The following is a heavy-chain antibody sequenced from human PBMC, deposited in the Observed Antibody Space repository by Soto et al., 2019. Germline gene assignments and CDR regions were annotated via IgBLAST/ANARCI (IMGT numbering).Heavy chain of an antibody. CDR2: INHSGST. J-gene: IGHJ6*02. Sequence: TSETLSLTCAVYGGSFSGYYWSWIRQPPGKGLEWIGEINHSGSTNYSPSLKSRVTISVDTSKNQFSLKLSSVTAADTAVYYCARTYYYDSSGYYYAHYYYYYGMDVWGQGTTVTVSS. CDR3: ARTYYYDSSGYYYAHYYYYYGMDV. D-gene: IGHD3-22*01. CDR1: GGSFSGYY. V-gene: IGHV4-34*01.